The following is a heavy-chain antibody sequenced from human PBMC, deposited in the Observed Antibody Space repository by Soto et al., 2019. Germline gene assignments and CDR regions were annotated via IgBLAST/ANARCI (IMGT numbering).Heavy chain of an antibody. CDR1: GGTFSSYA. D-gene: IGHD2-15*01. J-gene: IGHJ5*02. Sequence: QVQLVQSGAEVKKPGSSVKVSCKASGGTFSSYAISWVRQAPGQGLEWMGGIIPIFGTANYAQKFQGRVTSTADESTSTAYMELSSLRSEDTAVYYCARLRICSGGSCYSMGSKWFDPWGQGTLVTVSS. V-gene: IGHV1-69*12. CDR2: IIPIFGTA. CDR3: ARLRICSGGSCYSMGSKWFDP.